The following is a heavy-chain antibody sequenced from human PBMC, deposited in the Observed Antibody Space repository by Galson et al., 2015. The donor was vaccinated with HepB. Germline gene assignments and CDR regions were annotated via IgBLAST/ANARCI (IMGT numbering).Heavy chain of an antibody. Sequence: SLRLSCAASGLTFRRYAMNWVRQAPGKGLQWVSAISGSGDNTYYADSVKGRFTISRDNSKNTLYLQMNSLRAEDTAVYYCAKGYDSSGIEYFQHWGQGTLVTVTS. D-gene: IGHD3-22*01. CDR1: GLTFRRYA. V-gene: IGHV3-23*01. CDR3: AKGYDSSGIEYFQH. CDR2: ISGSGDNT. J-gene: IGHJ1*01.